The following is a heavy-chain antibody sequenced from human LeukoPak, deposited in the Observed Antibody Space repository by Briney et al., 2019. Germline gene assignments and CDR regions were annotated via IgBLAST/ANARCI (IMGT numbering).Heavy chain of an antibody. J-gene: IGHJ4*02. CDR3: AREAWDYGSLSY. Sequence: ASVKVSCKASGYTFTSYYMHWVRQAPGQGLEWMGWISAYNGNTNYAQKLQGRVTMTTDTSTSTAYMELRSLRSDDTAVYYCAREAWDYGSLSYWGQGTLVTVSS. CDR2: ISAYNGNT. D-gene: IGHD4-17*01. CDR1: GYTFTSYY. V-gene: IGHV1-18*04.